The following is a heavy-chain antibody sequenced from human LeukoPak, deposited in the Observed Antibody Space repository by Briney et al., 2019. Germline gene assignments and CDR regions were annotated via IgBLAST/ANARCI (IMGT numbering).Heavy chain of an antibody. CDR2: ISGSGGST. V-gene: IGHV3-23*01. CDR3: AKGNGKLRFLEWLRGNYFDY. Sequence: GGSLRLSCAASGFTFSSYAMSWVRQAPGKGLEWVSAISGSGGSTYYADSVKGRFTISRDNSKNTLYLQMNSLRAEDTAVYYCAKGNGKLRFLEWLRGNYFDYWGQGTLVTVSS. CDR1: GFTFSSYA. J-gene: IGHJ4*02. D-gene: IGHD3-3*01.